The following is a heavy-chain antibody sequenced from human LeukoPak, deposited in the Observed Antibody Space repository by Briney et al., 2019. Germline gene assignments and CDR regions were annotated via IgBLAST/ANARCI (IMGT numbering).Heavy chain of an antibody. CDR3: AREGGSSGWYVDY. D-gene: IGHD6-19*01. Sequence: ASVKVSCKASGYTFTSYAMHWVRQAPGQRLEWMGWINAGNGNTKYSREFQGRVTITRDTSASTAYMELSSLRSEDMAVYYCAREGGSSGWYVDYWGQGTLVTVSS. J-gene: IGHJ4*02. V-gene: IGHV1-3*03. CDR1: GYTFTSYA. CDR2: INAGNGNT.